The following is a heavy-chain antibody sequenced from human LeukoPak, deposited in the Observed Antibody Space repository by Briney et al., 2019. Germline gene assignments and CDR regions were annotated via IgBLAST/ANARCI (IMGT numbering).Heavy chain of an antibody. CDR3: ARGQLWFGELSLDY. CDR1: GFTFSSYE. Sequence: PGGSLRLSCAASGFTFSSYEMNWVRQAPGKGLEWVSYISSSGSTIYYADSVKGRFTISRDNAKNSLYLQMNSLRAEDTAVYYCARGQLWFGELSLDYWGQGTLVTVSS. D-gene: IGHD3-10*01. V-gene: IGHV3-48*03. CDR2: ISSSGSTI. J-gene: IGHJ4*02.